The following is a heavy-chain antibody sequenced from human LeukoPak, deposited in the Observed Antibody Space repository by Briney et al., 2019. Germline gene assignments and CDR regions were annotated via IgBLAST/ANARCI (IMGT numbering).Heavy chain of an antibody. J-gene: IGHJ4*02. D-gene: IGHD3-10*01. Sequence: SVKVSCKASGGTFSSYAISWVRQAPGQGLEWMGGIIPIFGTANYAQKFQGRVTITADESMSTAYMELSSLRSEDTAVYYCARNPYYYGSGPQYFDYWGQGTLVTVSS. V-gene: IGHV1-69*13. CDR1: GGTFSSYA. CDR2: IIPIFGTA. CDR3: ARNPYYYGSGPQYFDY.